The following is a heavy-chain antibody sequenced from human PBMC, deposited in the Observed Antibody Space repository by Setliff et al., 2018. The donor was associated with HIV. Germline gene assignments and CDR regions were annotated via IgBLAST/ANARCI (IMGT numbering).Heavy chain of an antibody. V-gene: IGHV1-24*01. CDR3: AHHARVGDGYNYDYYYYYMDV. CDR2: FDPEDGET. CDR1: GYTLTELS. D-gene: IGHD5-12*01. J-gene: IGHJ6*03. Sequence: ASVKVSCKISGYTLTELSIHWVRQAPGKGLEWMANFDPEDGETFYAQKFQGRLTMTEDTSTSTAYMELSSLRSEDTAVYYCAHHARVGDGYNYDYYYYYMDVGGKGTTVTVSS.